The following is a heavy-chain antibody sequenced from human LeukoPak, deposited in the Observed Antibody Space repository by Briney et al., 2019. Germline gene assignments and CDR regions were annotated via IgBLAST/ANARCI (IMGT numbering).Heavy chain of an antibody. J-gene: IGHJ4*02. CDR3: ARGKPVDY. Sequence: SETLSLTCTVSGGSISSYYWSWIRQSPGKGLEWIGYSYYSGITSYNPSLKSRVTMSVDKSKNQFSLKVNSVTAADTAVYYCARGKPVDYWGQGTLVTVSS. CDR2: SYYSGIT. V-gene: IGHV4-59*01. CDR1: GGSISSYY. D-gene: IGHD1-14*01.